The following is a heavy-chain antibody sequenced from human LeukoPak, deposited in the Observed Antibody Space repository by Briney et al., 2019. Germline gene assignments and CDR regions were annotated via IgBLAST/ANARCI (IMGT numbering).Heavy chain of an antibody. CDR2: INPNSGGT. CDR1: GYTLTGYY. J-gene: IGHJ4*02. V-gene: IGHV1-2*02. D-gene: IGHD2-2*01. CDR3: ARGRDIVVGY. Sequence: GASVKVSCKASGYTLTGYYMHWVGQAPGQGLEWMGWINPNSGGTNYAQKFQGGVTMTRDTSISTAYMELSRLRSDDTAVYYCARGRDIVVGYWGQGTLVTVSS.